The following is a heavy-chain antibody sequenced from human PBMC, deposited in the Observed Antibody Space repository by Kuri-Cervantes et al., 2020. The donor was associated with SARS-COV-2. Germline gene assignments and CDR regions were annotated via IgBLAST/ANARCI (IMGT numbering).Heavy chain of an antibody. J-gene: IGHJ2*01. Sequence: GESLKISCAASGFTFNSYSMNWVRQAPGKGLGWVSSISTSSSYIYYADSVKGRFTISRDTAKNSLYLQMHSLRAEDTAVYYCARGFRAGPGEYFDLWGRGTLVTVSS. CDR3: ARGFRAGPGEYFDL. CDR1: GFTFNSYS. CDR2: ISTSSSYI. D-gene: IGHD3-10*01. V-gene: IGHV3-21*01.